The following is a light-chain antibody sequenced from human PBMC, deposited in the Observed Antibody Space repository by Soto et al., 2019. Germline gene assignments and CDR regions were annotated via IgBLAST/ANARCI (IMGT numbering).Light chain of an antibody. CDR2: EVT. CDR3: CSFADYTYV. V-gene: IGLV2-23*02. J-gene: IGLJ1*01. Sequence: QSALTQPASVSGSPGQSITISCTGTSSDIGSYALVSWYQQHPGTAPKLIIYEVTKRPSGVSTRFSGSKSGNTASLTISGLQAVDEADYYCCSFADYTYVFGTGTKVTVL. CDR1: SSDIGSYAL.